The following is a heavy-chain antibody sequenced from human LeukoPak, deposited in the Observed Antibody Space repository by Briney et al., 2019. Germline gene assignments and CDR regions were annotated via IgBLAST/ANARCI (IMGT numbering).Heavy chain of an antibody. V-gene: IGHV3-21*01. CDR2: ISLSSSTI. D-gene: IGHD7-27*01. Sequence: GGSLRLSCAASGFTFSSYNMNWVRQAPGKGLEFVSSISLSSSTIYYTDSVKGRFTISRDNAKNSLYLQMNSLSTEDTAVYYCARLGRDLDYWGQGALVTVSS. CDR1: GFTFSSYN. J-gene: IGHJ4*02. CDR3: ARLGRDLDY.